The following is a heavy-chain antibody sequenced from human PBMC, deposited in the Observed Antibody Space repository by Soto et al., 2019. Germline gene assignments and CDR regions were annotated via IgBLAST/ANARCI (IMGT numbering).Heavy chain of an antibody. J-gene: IGHJ4*02. V-gene: IGHV4-59*01. CDR1: GGSISSYY. D-gene: IGHD6-19*01. Sequence: PSETLSLTCTVSGGSISSYYWSWIRQPPGKGLEWIGYIYYSGTTNFNPSLKSRVTISVDTSKNQFSLKLSSMTAADTAVYYCARSWYNSGRFDYWGQGTLVTVSS. CDR2: IYYSGTT. CDR3: ARSWYNSGRFDY.